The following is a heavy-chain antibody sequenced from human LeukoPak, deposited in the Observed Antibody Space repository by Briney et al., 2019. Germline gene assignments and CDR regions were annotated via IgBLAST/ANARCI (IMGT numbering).Heavy chain of an antibody. CDR3: ARDNRYGSGWYYFDY. J-gene: IGHJ4*02. Sequence: ASVKVSCKASGYTFTSYGISWVRQAPGQGLEWMGWISAYNGNTNYAQKLQGRVTMTTDTSMSTAYMELRSLGSDDTAVYYCARDNRYGSGWYYFDYWGQGTLVTVSS. D-gene: IGHD6-19*01. CDR1: GYTFTSYG. V-gene: IGHV1-18*01. CDR2: ISAYNGNT.